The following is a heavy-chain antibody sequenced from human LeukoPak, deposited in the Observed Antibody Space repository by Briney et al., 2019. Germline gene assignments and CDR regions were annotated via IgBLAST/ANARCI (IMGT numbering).Heavy chain of an antibody. V-gene: IGHV3-53*01. CDR3: ARGVEPLAANTLAY. CDR2: LYSDGNT. CDR1: GHTVITND. D-gene: IGHD1-14*01. J-gene: IGHJ4*02. Sequence: GGSLILSCSAPGHTVITNDMTSVRQAPAKVLGWVQVLYSDGNTKNADSGQGRFTNSRDNSHNPHYAEKTNLSRHDPVVLYYARGVEPLAANTLAYWGQGNLVTVSS.